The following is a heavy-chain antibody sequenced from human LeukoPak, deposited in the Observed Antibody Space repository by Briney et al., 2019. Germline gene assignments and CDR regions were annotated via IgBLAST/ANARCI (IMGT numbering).Heavy chain of an antibody. J-gene: IGHJ6*02. CDR2: LGRSGEYK. D-gene: IGHD2-2*01. CDR3: VKDRPCETCMPMDA. V-gene: IGHV3-23*01. CDR1: GFRFTDYS. Sequence: PGPSLRPSYAASGFRFTDYSMRWVRQAPGKGLEWVAGLGRSGEYKYYADSVKGRFTISRDNSKDTVSLQMNSLRAEDSAIYSCVKDRPCETCMPMDAWGQGTTVTVSS.